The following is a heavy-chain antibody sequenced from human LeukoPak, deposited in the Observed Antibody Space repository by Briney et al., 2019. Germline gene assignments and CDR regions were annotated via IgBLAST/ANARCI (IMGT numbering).Heavy chain of an antibody. CDR2: ISYSGAT. J-gene: IGHJ4*02. Sequence: SETLSLTCVVSAGSISSDYWSWIRQPPGKGLEWNGCISYSGATNYNPSLNSRVTISIDTSKTQFSLRLTSVTAADTAVYYCARHQLRGFLDDNWGQGALVTVSS. CDR1: AGSISSDY. V-gene: IGHV4-59*08. CDR3: ARHQLRGFLDDN. D-gene: IGHD3-10*01.